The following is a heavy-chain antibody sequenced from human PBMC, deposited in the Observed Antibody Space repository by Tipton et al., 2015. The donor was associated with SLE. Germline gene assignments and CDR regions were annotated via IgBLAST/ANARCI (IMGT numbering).Heavy chain of an antibody. D-gene: IGHD3-3*01. CDR1: GGSISSYY. J-gene: IGHJ4*02. CDR3: ARAGALYYDFWSGYSMGHYFDY. Sequence: LRLPCTVSGGSISSYYWSWIRKPPGKGLEGIGYIHYSGSTNYNPSLKSRVTISVDTSKNQFSLKLSSVTAADTAVYYCARAGALYYDFWSGYSMGHYFDYWGQGTLVTVSS. CDR2: IHYSGST. V-gene: IGHV4-59*01.